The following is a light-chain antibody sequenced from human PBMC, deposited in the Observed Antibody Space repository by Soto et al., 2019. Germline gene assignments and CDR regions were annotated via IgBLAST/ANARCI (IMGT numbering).Light chain of an antibody. J-gene: IGKJ3*01. CDR2: WAS. Sequence: DIVMTQSPDSLTVSLGERATINCMSSQTVLYSSNNKNYLAWYQQKPGQPPKLLIHWASTRESGVPDRFSGSGSGTDFTLTIITLQAEDVAVYDCQQYYATPFSFGPGTKVDIK. CDR1: QTVLYSSNNKNY. CDR3: QQYYATPFS. V-gene: IGKV4-1*01.